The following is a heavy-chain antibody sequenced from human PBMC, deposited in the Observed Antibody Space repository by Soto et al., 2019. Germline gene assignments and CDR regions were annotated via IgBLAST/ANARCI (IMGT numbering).Heavy chain of an antibody. Sequence: PSETLSLTCTVSVASISSNYCRWIRQPAGKGLEWIGYIYYSGSTNYNPSLKSRVTISVDTSKNQFSLKLSSVTAADTAVYYCARDTYGMDVWGQGTTVTVSS. J-gene: IGHJ6*02. CDR3: ARDTYGMDV. V-gene: IGHV4-59*01. CDR2: IYYSGST. CDR1: VASISSNY.